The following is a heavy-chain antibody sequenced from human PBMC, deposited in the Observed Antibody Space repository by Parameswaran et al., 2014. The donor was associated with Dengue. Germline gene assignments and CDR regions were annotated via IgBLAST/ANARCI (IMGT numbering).Heavy chain of an antibody. V-gene: IGHV5-10-1*01. Sequence: VRQMPGKGLEWMGKIDPSDSYTNYSPSFQGHVTISADKSISTAYLQWSSLKASDTAMYYCARDPHPQTYYGMDVWGQGTTVTVSS. CDR3: ARDPHPQTYYGMDV. CDR2: IDPSDSYT. J-gene: IGHJ6*02.